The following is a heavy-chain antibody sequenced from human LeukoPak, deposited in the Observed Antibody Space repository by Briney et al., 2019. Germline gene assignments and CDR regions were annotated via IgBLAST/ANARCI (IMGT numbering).Heavy chain of an antibody. V-gene: IGHV4-34*01. CDR3: ARADDNGDYVSFRSSLDY. J-gene: IGHJ4*02. CDR1: GGSFSGYY. Sequence: SETLSLTCAVYGGSFSGYYWSWIRQPPGKGLEWIGEINDSGSTNYNPSLKSRVTISVDTSKKHFSLSLSSVTAADTALYYCARADDNGDYVSFRSSLDYWGQGTLVTVSS. CDR2: INDSGST. D-gene: IGHD4-17*01.